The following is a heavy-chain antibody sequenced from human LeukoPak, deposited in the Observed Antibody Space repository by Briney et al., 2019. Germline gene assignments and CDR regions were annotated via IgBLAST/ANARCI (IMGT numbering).Heavy chain of an antibody. J-gene: IGHJ5*02. D-gene: IGHD3-10*01. CDR1: GGSFSSTSYY. CDR2: IYYSGST. V-gene: IGHV4-61*01. CDR3: ARGGYYGSGNDFRFDP. Sequence: SETLSLTCTVSGGSFSSTSYYWSWIRQPPGKGLEWIGYIYYSGSTNYKPSLKSRVTISVDTSKNQFSLKLNSVTAADTAVYYCARGGYYGSGNDFRFDPWGQGTLVTVSS.